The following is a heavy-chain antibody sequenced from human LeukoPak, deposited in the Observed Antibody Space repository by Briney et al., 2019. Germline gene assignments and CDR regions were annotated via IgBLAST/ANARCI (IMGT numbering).Heavy chain of an antibody. Sequence: GGSLRLSCAASGFTVSSNYMSWVRQAPGKGLEWVSVIYSGGSTYYADSVKGRFTISRDNSKNTLYLQMNSLRAEDTAVYYCARSGGYNVGAFDYWGQGTLVTVSS. CDR1: GFTVSSNY. CDR3: ARSGGYNVGAFDY. J-gene: IGHJ4*02. CDR2: IYSGGST. D-gene: IGHD1-26*01. V-gene: IGHV3-53*01.